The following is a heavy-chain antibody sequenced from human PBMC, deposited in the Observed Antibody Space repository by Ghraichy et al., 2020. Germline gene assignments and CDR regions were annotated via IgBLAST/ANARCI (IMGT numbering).Heavy chain of an antibody. V-gene: IGHV4-61*03. Sequence: SETLSLTCAVSGGSVTSGRFYWSWIRQPPGKGLEWLGYFSYSGSTNYNPSFQSRVTVSADASTNHFSLRLTSVTAADTAVYFCARLGCSETSPNFCDFYYMDVWGKGTTVTISS. CDR1: GGSVTSGRFY. J-gene: IGHJ6*03. CDR2: FSYSGST. CDR3: ARLGCSETSPNFCDFYYMDV. D-gene: IGHD2/OR15-2a*01.